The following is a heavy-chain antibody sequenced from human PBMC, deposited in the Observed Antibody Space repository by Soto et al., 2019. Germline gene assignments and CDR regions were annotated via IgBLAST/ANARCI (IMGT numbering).Heavy chain of an antibody. J-gene: IGHJ3*02. D-gene: IGHD3-3*01. CDR3: ARDSKYESDAFDI. CDR1: GYTFTSYY. Sequence: ASVKVSCKASGYTFTSYYMHWVRQAPGQGLEWIGIINPSGGSTSYAQKLQSRVTMTRDTSTSTVYMELSSLRSEDPAVYYCARDSKYESDAFDIWGQGTMVTVSS. V-gene: IGHV1-46*01. CDR2: INPSGGST.